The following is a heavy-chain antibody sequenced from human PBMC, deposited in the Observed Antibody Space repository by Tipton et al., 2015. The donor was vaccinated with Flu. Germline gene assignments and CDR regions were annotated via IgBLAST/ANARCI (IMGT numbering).Heavy chain of an antibody. D-gene: IGHD4-17*01. CDR3: ARPTYGDYVDDGFGT. CDR2: IHPSDSDT. CDR1: AYSFTNYW. V-gene: IGHV5-51*03. J-gene: IGHJ6*02. Sequence: VQLVQSGVEVKKPGESLKISCKGFAYSFTNYWIGWVRQMPGKGLEWMVMIHPSDSDTRYSPSFQVQVTIPADKSISTVYLQWSSLKASDTTMYFCARPTYGDYVDDGFGTWCQGTKLAVSS.